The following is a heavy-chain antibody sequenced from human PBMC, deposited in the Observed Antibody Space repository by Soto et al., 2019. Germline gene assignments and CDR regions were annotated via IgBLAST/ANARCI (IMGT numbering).Heavy chain of an antibody. J-gene: IGHJ4*02. V-gene: IGHV3-74*01. CDR3: ARGGAHTAMANEY. Sequence: GESLKISCAASGFTFSSYWMHWVRQASGKGLVWVSRISFDGSTTTYADSVKGRFTISRDNAKNTLYLQMNSLRAEDTAVYYCARGGAHTAMANEYWGQGALVTVSS. CDR2: ISFDGSTT. CDR1: GFTFSSYW. D-gene: IGHD5-18*01.